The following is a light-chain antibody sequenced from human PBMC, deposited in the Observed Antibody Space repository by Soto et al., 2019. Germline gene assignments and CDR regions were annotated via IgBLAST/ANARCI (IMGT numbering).Light chain of an antibody. CDR3: QQRSNWPSIT. CDR1: QSVPNSR. Sequence: EIVLTQSPDTLSLSPGERATLSWRASQSVPNSRLAWYQQKPGQAPSLXISDTSIRATGIPDRFSGSGSGTDFSLIIGRLEPEDFAVYYGQQRSNWPSITFGQGTRLEIK. V-gene: IGKV3D-20*02. J-gene: IGKJ5*01. CDR2: DTS.